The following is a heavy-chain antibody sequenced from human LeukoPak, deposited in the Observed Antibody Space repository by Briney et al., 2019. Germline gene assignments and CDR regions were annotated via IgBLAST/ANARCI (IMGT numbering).Heavy chain of an antibody. CDR1: GFTFSSYG. CDR3: ATLPTGVYYFDY. D-gene: IGHD2-8*01. V-gene: IGHV3-48*02. CDR2: ISSSSSTI. Sequence: GGSLRLSCAASGFTFSSYGMNWVRQAPGKGLEWVSYISSSSSTISYADSVKGRFTISRDNAKNSLYLQMNSLRDEDTSVYYCATLPTGVYYFDYRGQGTLVTVSS. J-gene: IGHJ4*02.